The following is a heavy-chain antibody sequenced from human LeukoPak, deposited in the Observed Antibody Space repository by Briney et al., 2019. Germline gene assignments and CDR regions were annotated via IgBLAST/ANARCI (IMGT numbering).Heavy chain of an antibody. CDR1: GYTFTSYG. V-gene: IGHV1-18*01. J-gene: IGHJ4*02. D-gene: IGHD2-21*02. CDR3: ARGAYCGGDCYQRQFDY. CDR2: ISAYNGNT. Sequence: ASVKVSCKASGYTFTSYGISWVRQAPGQGLEWMGWISAYNGNTNYAQKLKGRVTMTTDTSTSTAYMELRSLRSDDTAVYYCARGAYCGGDCYQRQFDYWGQGTLVTVSS.